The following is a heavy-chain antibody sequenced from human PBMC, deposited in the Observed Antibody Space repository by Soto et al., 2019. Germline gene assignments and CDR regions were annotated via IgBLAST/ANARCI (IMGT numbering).Heavy chain of an antibody. V-gene: IGHV4-34*01. J-gene: IGHJ6*02. CDR3: ARATLRYYYYYYGMDV. D-gene: IGHD1-26*01. Sequence: SETLSLTCAVYGESFSGYYWSWIRQPPGKGLEWIGEINHSGSTNYNPSLKSRVTISVDTSKNQFSLKLSSVTAADTAVYYCARATLRYYYYYYGMDVWGQGTTVTVSS. CDR2: INHSGST. CDR1: GESFSGYY.